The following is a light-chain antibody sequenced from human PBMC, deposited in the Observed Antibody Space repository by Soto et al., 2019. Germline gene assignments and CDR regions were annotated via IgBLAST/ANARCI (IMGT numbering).Light chain of an antibody. CDR1: QSVSRY. V-gene: IGKV3-11*01. CDR3: QQLNSYPLT. J-gene: IGKJ4*01. CDR2: DAS. Sequence: EIVLTQAPATLSLSPGERATLSCRASQSVSRYLAWYQQKPGQAPRLPIYDASNRAIGIPARFSGSGSGTDFTLTISSLQPEDLATYYCQQLNSYPLTFGGGTKVDI.